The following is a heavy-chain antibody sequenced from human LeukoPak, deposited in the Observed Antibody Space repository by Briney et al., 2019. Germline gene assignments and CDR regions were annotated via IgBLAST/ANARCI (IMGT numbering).Heavy chain of an antibody. J-gene: IGHJ6*03. CDR2: IMPLFGTA. CDR1: GGTFNNYA. D-gene: IGHD5-24*01. CDR3: ASGSLGDGYGVGDYYQYMDV. V-gene: IGHV1-69*05. Sequence: GASVTVSFMASGGTFNNYAIRWVRQAPGQGLAGMGGIMPLFGTANYAQEFQGRVTFTTDESASTAYVEVSSLRSEDTAVYYCASGSLGDGYGVGDYYQYMDVWGKGTTVTVSS.